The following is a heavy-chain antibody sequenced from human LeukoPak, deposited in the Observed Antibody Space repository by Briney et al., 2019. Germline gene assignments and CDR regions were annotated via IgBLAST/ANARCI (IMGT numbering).Heavy chain of an antibody. J-gene: IGHJ4*02. Sequence: PGGSLRLSCAASGFTFSTYGMHWVRQAPGKGLEWVAYIQYDGSNQQYADSVKGRFIISRDRSKNIPYLQMYSLRAEDTAVYYCAKDGGGDYFDYWGQGTLVTVSS. CDR3: AKDGGGDYFDY. D-gene: IGHD3-16*01. CDR2: IQYDGSNQ. V-gene: IGHV3-30*02. CDR1: GFTFSTYG.